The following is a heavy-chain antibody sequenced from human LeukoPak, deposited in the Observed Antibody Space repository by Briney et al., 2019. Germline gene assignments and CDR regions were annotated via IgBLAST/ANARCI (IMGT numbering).Heavy chain of an antibody. CDR2: IYSGGTT. Sequence: PGGSLRLSCAASEITVSTNFMSWVPQAPGKGLEWVSVIYSGGTTYYADSVRGRFTISRDNSKNTLYLQMNSLRAEDTAVYYCARDGYGYNYMDVWGKGTTVTVSS. D-gene: IGHD1-1*01. CDR1: EITVSTNF. J-gene: IGHJ6*03. V-gene: IGHV3-53*01. CDR3: ARDGYGYNYMDV.